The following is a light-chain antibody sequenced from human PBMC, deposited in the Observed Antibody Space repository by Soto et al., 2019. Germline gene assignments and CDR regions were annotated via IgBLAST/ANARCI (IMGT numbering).Light chain of an antibody. V-gene: IGKV3-15*01. CDR3: QKYKNWTPLT. CDR1: QSVTYN. J-gene: IGKJ4*01. CDR2: GAF. Sequence: EIVMTQSPATLSVSPGETATLSCRASQSVTYNLAWYQQKPGQGPRLLIYGAFTRATGIPARFSGSGSGTEFTLTISSLQSEDFAVYYCQKYKNWTPLTFGRGTKVEIK.